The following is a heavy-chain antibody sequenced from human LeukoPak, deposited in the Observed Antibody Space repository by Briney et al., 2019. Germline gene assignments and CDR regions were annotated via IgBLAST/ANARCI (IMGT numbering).Heavy chain of an antibody. CDR1: GGPISTYH. V-gene: IGHV4-59*01. J-gene: IGHJ4*02. CDR3: ARDKQHSYGRYFDH. CDR2: MQSTGNS. D-gene: IGHD5-18*01. Sequence: PSETLSLTCTVSGGPISTYHWNWIRKSPEKGLEWIGYMQSTGNSNYNPSLKSRVTMSVDMSRNQIVLNLSSVTAADTAVYFCARDKQHSYGRYFDHWGQGTLVTVSS.